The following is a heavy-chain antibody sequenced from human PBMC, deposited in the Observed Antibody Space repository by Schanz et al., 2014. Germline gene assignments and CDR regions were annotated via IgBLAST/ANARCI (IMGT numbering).Heavy chain of an antibody. CDR2: INPNSGTT. CDR3: AKDLYNYGIFDS. J-gene: IGHJ5*01. D-gene: IGHD3-16*01. CDR1: GYTFTGYY. V-gene: IGHV1-2*04. Sequence: QVQLVQSGAEMKKPGASVKVSCKASGYTFTGYYMHWVRQAPGQGLEWMGWINPNSGTTNYAQKFQGWVTMTRDTSISTAYMELSRLKSDDTAVYYCAKDLYNYGIFDSWGQGTLVTVSS.